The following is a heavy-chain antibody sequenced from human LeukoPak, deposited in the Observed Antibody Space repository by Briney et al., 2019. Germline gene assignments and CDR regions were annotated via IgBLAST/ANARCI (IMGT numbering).Heavy chain of an antibody. CDR1: GGTFSSYA. D-gene: IGHD4-17*01. CDR2: IIPIFGTA. CDR3: ARAGPGAQDYGDYRDAFDI. J-gene: IGHJ3*02. Sequence: ASVKVSCKASGGTFSSYAISWVRQAPGQWLEWMGGIIPIFGTANYAQKFQGRVTITADESTSTAYMELSSLRSEDTAVYYCARAGPGAQDYGDYRDAFDIWGQGTMVTVSS. V-gene: IGHV1-69*13.